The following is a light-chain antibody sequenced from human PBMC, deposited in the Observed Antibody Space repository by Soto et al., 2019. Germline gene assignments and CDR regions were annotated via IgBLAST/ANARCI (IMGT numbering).Light chain of an antibody. CDR2: GAS. Sequence: TVLTQSPGTLSVSPGERASLSCRASQSVSINLAWYQQKPGQAPRLLIYGASTRATGIPARFSGSGSGTEFTLSINSLQXEDFAVYYCQEYDNWPPEGTFGQGTKVDIK. J-gene: IGKJ1*01. V-gene: IGKV3-15*01. CDR1: QSVSIN. CDR3: QEYDNWPPEGT.